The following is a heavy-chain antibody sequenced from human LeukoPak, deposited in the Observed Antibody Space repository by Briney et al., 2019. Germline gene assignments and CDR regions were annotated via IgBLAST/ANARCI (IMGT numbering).Heavy chain of an antibody. Sequence: SETLSLTCTVSGASINSSNFYWGWIRQPPGKGLESIGSIYYTGSTYSNPSLNSRVTISVDTSKNQFSLKLSSVTAADTAVYYCARQGTMTRGGYWLDPWGQGTLVTVSS. D-gene: IGHD3-10*01. J-gene: IGHJ5*02. CDR3: ARQGTMTRGGYWLDP. CDR1: GASINSSNFY. V-gene: IGHV4-39*01. CDR2: IYYTGST.